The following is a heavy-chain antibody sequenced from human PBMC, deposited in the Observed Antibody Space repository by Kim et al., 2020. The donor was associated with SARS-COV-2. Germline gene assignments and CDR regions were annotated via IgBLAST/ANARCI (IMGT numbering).Heavy chain of an antibody. CDR3: TTDFLWRGRARTPTLLYYYGMDV. CDR1: GFTFSNAW. CDR2: IKSKTDGGTT. D-gene: IGHD3-3*01. J-gene: IGHJ6*02. V-gene: IGHV3-15*01. Sequence: GGSLRLSCAASGFTFSNAWMSWVRQAPGKGLEWVGRIKSKTDGGTTDYAAPVKGRFTISRDDSKNTLYLQMNSLKTEDTAVYYCTTDFLWRGRARTPTLLYYYGMDVWGQGTTVTVSS.